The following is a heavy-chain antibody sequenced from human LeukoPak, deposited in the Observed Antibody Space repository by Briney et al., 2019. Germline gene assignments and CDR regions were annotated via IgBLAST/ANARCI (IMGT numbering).Heavy chain of an antibody. V-gene: IGHV4-59*08. D-gene: IGHD6-19*01. Sequence: SETLSLTCTVSGASISYNYWSWIRQPPGMGLEWLGYICCGGSTNYNPSLSSRVTISEDTSKNQFSLSLSSVTAADTAVYYCARHPPGSASGWHSLDLWGQGALVTVSS. J-gene: IGHJ5*02. CDR2: ICCGGST. CDR1: GASISYNY. CDR3: ARHPPGSASGWHSLDL.